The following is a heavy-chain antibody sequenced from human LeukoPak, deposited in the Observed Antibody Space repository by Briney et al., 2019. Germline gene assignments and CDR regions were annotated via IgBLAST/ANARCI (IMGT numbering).Heavy chain of an antibody. CDR1: GYTFTSYG. Sequence: GASVKVSCKASGYTFTSYGISWVRQAPGQGLEWMGWISAYNGNTNYAQKPQGRVTMTTDTSTSTAYMELRSLRSDDTAVYYCARGPPVYGGSCYGYWGQGTLVTVSS. D-gene: IGHD2-15*01. CDR2: ISAYNGNT. J-gene: IGHJ4*02. CDR3: ARGPPVYGGSCYGY. V-gene: IGHV1-18*01.